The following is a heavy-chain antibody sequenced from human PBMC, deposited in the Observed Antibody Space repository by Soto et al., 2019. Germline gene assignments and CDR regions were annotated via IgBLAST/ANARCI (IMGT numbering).Heavy chain of an antibody. CDR3: ATDTYCSSTSCQWYYYMDV. CDR2: IYYSGST. D-gene: IGHD2-2*01. J-gene: IGHJ6*03. CDR1: GGSISSSSYY. Sequence: QLQLQESGPGLVKPSETLSLTCTVSGGSISSSSYYWGWIRQPPGKGLEWIGSIYYSGSTYYNPSLKSRVTISVDTSKNQFSLKLSSVTAADTAVYYCATDTYCSSTSCQWYYYMDVWGKGTTVTVSS. V-gene: IGHV4-39*01.